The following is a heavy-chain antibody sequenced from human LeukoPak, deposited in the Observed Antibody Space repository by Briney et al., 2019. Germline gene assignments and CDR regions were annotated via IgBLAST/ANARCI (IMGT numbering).Heavy chain of an antibody. CDR3: ASLKNYYDSSGYLVTDAFDI. CDR1: GYTFTSYG. D-gene: IGHD3-22*01. CDR2: ISAYNGNT. J-gene: IGHJ3*02. Sequence: ASVKVSCKASGYTFTSYGISWVRQAPGQGLEWMGWISAYNGNTDYAQKLQGRVTMTTDTSTSTAYMELRSLKSDDTAVYYCASLKNYYDSSGYLVTDAFDIWGQGTMVTVSS. V-gene: IGHV1-18*01.